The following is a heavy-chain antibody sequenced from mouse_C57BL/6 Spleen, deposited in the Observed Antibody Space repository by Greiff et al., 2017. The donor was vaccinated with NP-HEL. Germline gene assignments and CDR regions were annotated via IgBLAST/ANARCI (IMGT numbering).Heavy chain of an antibody. J-gene: IGHJ1*03. Sequence: VQLQESGAELVRPGTSVKMSCKASGYTFTNYWIGWAKQRPGHGLEWIGDIYPGGGYTNYNEKFKGKATLTADKSSSTAYMQFSSLTSEDSAIYYCARSSYYYGSSYFWYFDVWGTGTTVTVSS. V-gene: IGHV1-63*01. CDR2: IYPGGGYT. CDR3: ARSSYYYGSSYFWYFDV. D-gene: IGHD1-1*01. CDR1: GYTFTNYW.